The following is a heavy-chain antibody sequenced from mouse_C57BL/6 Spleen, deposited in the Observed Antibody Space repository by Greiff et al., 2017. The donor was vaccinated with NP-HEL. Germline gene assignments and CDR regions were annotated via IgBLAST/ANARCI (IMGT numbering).Heavy chain of an antibody. Sequence: QVQLQQPGAELVMPGASVKLSCKASGYTFTSYWMHWVKQRPGQGLEWIGEIDPSDSYTNYNQKFKGKSTLTVDKSSSTAYMQLSSLTSEDSAVYYCARALLRLCNWYFDVWGTGTTVTVSS. V-gene: IGHV1-69*01. J-gene: IGHJ1*03. D-gene: IGHD1-2*01. CDR1: GYTFTSYW. CDR3: ARALLRLCNWYFDV. CDR2: IDPSDSYT.